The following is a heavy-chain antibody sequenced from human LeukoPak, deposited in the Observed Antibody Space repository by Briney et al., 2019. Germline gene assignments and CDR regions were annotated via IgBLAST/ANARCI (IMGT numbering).Heavy chain of an antibody. D-gene: IGHD1-26*01. J-gene: IGHJ6*02. Sequence: PSETLSLTCTVSGGSISGGGPSWTWIRQHPGKGLEWIGVIFNSGNTYYSPSLKSRVTISVDTSKNQFSLRLNSVTAADTAVYFCARSENSGSYYYYGMDVWGQGTTVTVSS. CDR2: IFNSGNT. CDR3: ARSENSGSYYYYGMDV. V-gene: IGHV4-31*03. CDR1: GGSISGGGPS.